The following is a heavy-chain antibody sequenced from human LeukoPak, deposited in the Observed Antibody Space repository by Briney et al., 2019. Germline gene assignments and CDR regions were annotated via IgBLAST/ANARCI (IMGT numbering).Heavy chain of an antibody. J-gene: IGHJ4*02. Sequence: GRSLRLSCAASGFTFSSYAMHWVRQAPGKGLEWVAVISYDGSNKYYADSVKGRFTISRDNSKNTLYLQMNSLRAEDTAVYYCASGPIRPRFDYWGQGTLVTVSS. V-gene: IGHV3-30-3*01. CDR2: ISYDGSNK. CDR1: GFTFSSYA. CDR3: ASGPIRPRFDY.